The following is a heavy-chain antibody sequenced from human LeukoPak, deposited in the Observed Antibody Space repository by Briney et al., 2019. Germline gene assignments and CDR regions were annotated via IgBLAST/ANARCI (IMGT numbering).Heavy chain of an antibody. CDR2: IGASGDNT. J-gene: IGHJ3*02. CDR1: GFTFSSYA. D-gene: IGHD3-10*01. V-gene: IGHV3-23*01. CDR3: ARSRGSGDDAFDI. Sequence: PGGSLRLSCAASGFTFSSYAMTWVRQAPGKGLDWVSVIGASGDNTYYADSVKGRFTISRDNSKNTLYLQMNSLRAEDTALYYCARSRGSGDDAFDIWGQGTMVTVSS.